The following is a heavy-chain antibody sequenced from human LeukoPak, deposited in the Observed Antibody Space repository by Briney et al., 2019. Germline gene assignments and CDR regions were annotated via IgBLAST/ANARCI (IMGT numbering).Heavy chain of an antibody. Sequence: PGGSLRLSCVASGFTFSRSWMDWVRQAPGKGPEWVANIKEDGSETYYVDSAKGRFTISRDNAKNSLYLQMDSLRVEGTAIYYCAKSLDCWGQGTLVTVSS. CDR1: GFTFSRSW. J-gene: IGHJ4*02. V-gene: IGHV3-7*01. CDR2: IKEDGSET. CDR3: AKSLDC.